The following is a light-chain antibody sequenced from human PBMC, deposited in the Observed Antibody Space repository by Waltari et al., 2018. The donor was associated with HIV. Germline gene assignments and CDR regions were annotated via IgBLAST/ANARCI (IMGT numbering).Light chain of an antibody. Sequence: QSALTQPASVSGSPGQSLTISCSGTNTSNHVSLYPPYPGQAPKLLLYDVSKPPSGVSNRLSGSKSGNPASLAISWLQAYDQGYYHRCSYAGCSTLVVGGGTKLTVL. V-gene: IGLV2-23*02. CDR2: DVS. CDR1: NTSNH. J-gene: IGLJ2*01. CDR3: CSYAGCSTLV.